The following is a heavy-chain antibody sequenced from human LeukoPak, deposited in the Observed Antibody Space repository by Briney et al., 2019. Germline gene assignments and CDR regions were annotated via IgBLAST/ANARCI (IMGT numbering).Heavy chain of an antibody. CDR1: GFIFSSYA. CDR2: ISGSGGSI. V-gene: IGHV3-23*01. D-gene: IGHD2-15*01. J-gene: IGHJ4*02. Sequence: GGSLRLSCAASGFIFSSYAMSWVRQAPGRGLEWVSSISGSGGSIYYADSVKGRFTISRDNSKNTLYLQMNSLRAEDTAVYYCAKARGEQNGGSNYWGQGTQVIVSS. CDR3: AKARGEQNGGSNY.